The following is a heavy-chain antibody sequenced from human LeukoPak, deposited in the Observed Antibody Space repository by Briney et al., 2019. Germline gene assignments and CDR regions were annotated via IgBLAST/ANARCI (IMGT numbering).Heavy chain of an antibody. V-gene: IGHV4-31*03. J-gene: IGHJ5*02. CDR1: GGSISSGGYY. CDR2: IYYSGST. Sequence: SETLSLTCTVSGGSISSGGYYWSWIRQHPGKGLEWIGYIYYSGSTYYNPSLKSRVTISVDTSKNQFSLKLSSVTAADTAVYYCARGTTRRRAYNWFDPWGQGTLVTVSS. D-gene: IGHD2/OR15-2a*01. CDR3: ARGTTRRRAYNWFDP.